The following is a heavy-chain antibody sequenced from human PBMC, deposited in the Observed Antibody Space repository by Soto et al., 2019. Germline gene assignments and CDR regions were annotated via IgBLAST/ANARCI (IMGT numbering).Heavy chain of an antibody. D-gene: IGHD3-3*01. J-gene: IGHJ6*02. CDR3: IALLHYDFWSGYYYYGMDV. Sequence: GSLRLSCAASGFTFSNAWMNWVRQAPGKGQEWVGRIKSKTDGGTTDYAAPVKGRFTISRDDSKNTLYLQMNSLKTEDTAVYYCIALLHYDFWSGYYYYGMDVWGQGTTVTVSS. CDR1: GFTFSNAW. CDR2: IKSKTDGGTT. V-gene: IGHV3-15*07.